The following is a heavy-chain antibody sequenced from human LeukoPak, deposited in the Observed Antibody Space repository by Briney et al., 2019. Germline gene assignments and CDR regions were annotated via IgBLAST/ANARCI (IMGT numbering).Heavy chain of an antibody. Sequence: SETLSLTCTVSGGSISSSSYYWGWIRQPPGKGLEWIGYIYYSGSTNYNPSLKSRVTISVDTSKNQFSLKLSSVTAADTAVYYCARAPTSGWYQGGYYYMDVWGKGTTVTISS. V-gene: IGHV4-61*05. D-gene: IGHD6-19*01. CDR3: ARAPTSGWYQGGYYYMDV. CDR1: GGSISSSSYY. J-gene: IGHJ6*03. CDR2: IYYSGST.